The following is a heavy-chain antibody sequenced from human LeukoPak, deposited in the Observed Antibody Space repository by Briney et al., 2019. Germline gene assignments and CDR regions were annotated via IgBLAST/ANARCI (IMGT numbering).Heavy chain of an antibody. Sequence: GESLKISCKGSGYSFTSYWIGWVRQMPGKGLEWMGIIYPGDSDTRYSPSFQGQVTISADKSISTAYLQWSSLKASDSAMYFCARRASGSSGWYMTWGQGTLVTVSS. V-gene: IGHV5-51*01. CDR3: ARRASGSSGWYMT. J-gene: IGHJ5*02. CDR2: IYPGDSDT. D-gene: IGHD6-19*01. CDR1: GYSFTSYW.